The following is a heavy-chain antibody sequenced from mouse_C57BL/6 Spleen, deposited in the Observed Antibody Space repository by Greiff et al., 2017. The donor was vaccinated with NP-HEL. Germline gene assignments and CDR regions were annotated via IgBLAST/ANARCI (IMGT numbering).Heavy chain of an antibody. CDR1: GYTFTDYN. J-gene: IGHJ3*01. CDR2: INPNNGGT. CDR3: ARHSNYSAWFAY. Sequence: EVQGVESGPELVKPGASVKMSCKASGYTFTDYNMHWVKQSHGKSLEWIGYINPNNGGTSYNQKFKGKATLTVNKSSSTAYMELRSLTSEDSAVYYCARHSNYSAWFAYWGQGTLVTVSA. V-gene: IGHV1-22*01. D-gene: IGHD2-5*01.